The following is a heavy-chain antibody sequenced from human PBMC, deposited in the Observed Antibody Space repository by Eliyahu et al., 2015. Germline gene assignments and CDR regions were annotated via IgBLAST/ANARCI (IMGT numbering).Heavy chain of an antibody. Sequence: QITLKESGPTLXKPTQTLTLTXTFSGFSLSTXGGGVGXIRQPPGKALEWLALIYWDDDKRYSPSLKSRLTITKDTSXNQVVLTMTNMDPVDTATYYCAHSLGSGYYWRAEYFQHWGQGTLVTVSS. CDR1: GFSLSTXGGG. CDR3: AHSLGSGYYWRAEYFQH. D-gene: IGHD3-22*01. CDR2: IYWDDDK. V-gene: IGHV2-5*02. J-gene: IGHJ1*01.